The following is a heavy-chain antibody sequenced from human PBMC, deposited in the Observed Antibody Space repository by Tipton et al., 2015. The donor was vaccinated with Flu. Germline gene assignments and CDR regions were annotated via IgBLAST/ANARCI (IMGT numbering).Heavy chain of an antibody. J-gene: IGHJ4*02. CDR2: IYYSGSS. V-gene: IGHV4-39*07. CDR3: ARALRGPVGATLGY. Sequence: TLSLTCTVSGGSISSSTYYWGWIRQPPGKGLEWIGSIYYSGSSYYNPSLKSRVTIPLDTPKNQFSLNLSSVTAADTAVYYCARALRGPVGATLGYWGQGTLVTVSS. D-gene: IGHD1-26*01. CDR1: GGSISSSTYY.